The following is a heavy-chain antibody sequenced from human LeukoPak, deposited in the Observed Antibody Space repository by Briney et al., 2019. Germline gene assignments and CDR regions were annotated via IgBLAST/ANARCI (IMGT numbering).Heavy chain of an antibody. CDR2: IYYTGAT. D-gene: IGHD2-2*01. J-gene: IGHJ5*02. CDR1: GGSISNTNYY. V-gene: IGHV4-39*01. Sequence: SETLSLTCTLSGGSISNTNYYWGWVRQPPGKGLEWIGTIYYTGATYYNPSLNSRVTISVDTSKNQFSLRLNSVTAADTAEYYCARHPGVNDQQRNWFDPWGQGTLVTVSS. CDR3: ARHPGVNDQQRNWFDP.